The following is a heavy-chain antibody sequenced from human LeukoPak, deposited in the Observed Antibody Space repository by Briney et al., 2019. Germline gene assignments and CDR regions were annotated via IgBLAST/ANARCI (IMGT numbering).Heavy chain of an antibody. CDR2: INPNSGGT. CDR1: GYTFTGYY. CDR3: ARGYCSSTSCYEDAFDI. D-gene: IGHD2-2*01. Sequence: ASVKVSCKASGYTFTGYYMHWVRQAPGQGLEWMGWINPNSGGTNYAQKFQGRVTMTRDTSLSTAYMELSRLRSDDTAVYYCARGYCSSTSCYEDAFDIWGQGTMVTVSS. V-gene: IGHV1-2*02. J-gene: IGHJ3*02.